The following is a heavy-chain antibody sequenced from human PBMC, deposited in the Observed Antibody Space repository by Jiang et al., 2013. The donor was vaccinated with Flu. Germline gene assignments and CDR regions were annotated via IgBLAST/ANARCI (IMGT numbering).Heavy chain of an antibody. J-gene: IGHJ4*02. D-gene: IGHD2-2*01. Sequence: KPTQTLTLTCTFFGFSLNTTGMSVSWIRQPPGKALEWLALIYWNDEKRYSPSLKNRLTITKDTSKNQVVLTMTNMDPVDTATCYCVQMTDTNAWYIDYWGQGTLVTVSS. V-gene: IGHV2-5*08. CDR1: GFSLNTTGMS. CDR3: VQMTDTNAWYIDY. CDR2: IYWNDEK.